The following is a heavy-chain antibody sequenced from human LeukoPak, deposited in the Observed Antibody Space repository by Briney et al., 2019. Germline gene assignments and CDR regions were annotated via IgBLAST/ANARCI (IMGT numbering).Heavy chain of an antibody. CDR2: INPSGGST. CDR3: ARDRSLVTAVSGSMNY. Sequence: ASVKVSYKASGYTFTSYYMHWVRRAPGQGLEWMGIINPSGGSTSYAQKFQGRVTMTRDTSTSTVYMELSSLRSEDTAVYYCARDRSLVTAVSGSMNYWGQGTPVTVSS. J-gene: IGHJ4*02. V-gene: IGHV1-46*01. CDR1: GYTFTSYY. D-gene: IGHD6-19*01.